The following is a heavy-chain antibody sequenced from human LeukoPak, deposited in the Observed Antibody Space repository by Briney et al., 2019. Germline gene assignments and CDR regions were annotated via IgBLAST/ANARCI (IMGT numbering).Heavy chain of an antibody. J-gene: IGHJ4*02. Sequence: GGSLRLSCAASGFTFSSYSMNWVRQAPGKGLEWVSSISSSSSYIYYADSVKGRFTISRDNAKNSLYLQMNSLRAEDTAVYFCARDKGGMVPFDYWGQGTLVTVSS. CDR2: ISSSSSYI. D-gene: IGHD3-10*01. V-gene: IGHV3-21*01. CDR3: ARDKGGMVPFDY. CDR1: GFTFSSYS.